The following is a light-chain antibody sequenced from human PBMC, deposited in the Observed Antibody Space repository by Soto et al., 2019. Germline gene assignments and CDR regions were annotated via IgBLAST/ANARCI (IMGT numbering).Light chain of an antibody. V-gene: IGLV2-14*01. CDR2: DVS. Sequence: QSALTQPASVSGSPGQSITISCTGTSSDVGGYNYVSWYQQHPGKAPKLMIYDVSNRPSGVSNRFSGSKSGNTASLTISGLQAVDEVDYYCSSYTSSSTLLYVFGTGTKLTVL. J-gene: IGLJ1*01. CDR3: SSYTSSSTLLYV. CDR1: SSDVGGYNY.